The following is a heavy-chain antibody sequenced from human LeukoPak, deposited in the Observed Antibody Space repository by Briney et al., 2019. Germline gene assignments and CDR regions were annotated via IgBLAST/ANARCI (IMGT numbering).Heavy chain of an antibody. V-gene: IGHV3-23*01. J-gene: IGHJ3*02. D-gene: IGHD3-22*01. CDR3: AKGRYYYDSSDAFDI. CDR1: GFTFTSYA. CDR2: ISGSGGST. Sequence: PGGSLRLSCAASGFTFTSYAMSWVRQAPGEGLEWVSAISGSGGSTYYADSVKGRFTISRANSKNTLYLQMNSLRAEDTAVYYCAKGRYYYDSSDAFDIWGQGTMVTVSS.